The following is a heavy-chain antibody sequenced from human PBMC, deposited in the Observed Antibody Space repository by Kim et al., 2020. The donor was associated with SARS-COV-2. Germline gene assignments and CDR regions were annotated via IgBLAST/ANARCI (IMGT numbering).Heavy chain of an antibody. CDR2: INAGNGNT. D-gene: IGHD6-19*01. J-gene: IGHJ4*02. CDR3: ARDRSMSSGWPYYFDY. Sequence: ASVKVSCKASGYTFTSYAMHWVRQAPGQRLEWMGWINAGNGNTKYSQKFQGRVTITRDTSASTAYMELSSLRSEDTAVYYCARDRSMSSGWPYYFDYWGQGTLVTVSS. V-gene: IGHV1-3*01. CDR1: GYTFTSYA.